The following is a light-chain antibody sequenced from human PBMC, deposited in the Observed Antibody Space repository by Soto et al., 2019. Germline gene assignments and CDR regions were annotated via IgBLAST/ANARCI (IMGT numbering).Light chain of an antibody. CDR2: EVS. CDR1: SSDVGSYNR. CDR3: SSYTSSSIWL. V-gene: IGLV2-18*02. Sequence: QSALTQPPSVSGSPGRSVTISCTGTSSDVGSYNRVSWYQQPPGTAPKLMIYEVSNRPSGVPDRFSGSKSGNTASLTISGLQAEDEADYYCSSYTSSSIWLFGGGTKLTVL. J-gene: IGLJ2*01.